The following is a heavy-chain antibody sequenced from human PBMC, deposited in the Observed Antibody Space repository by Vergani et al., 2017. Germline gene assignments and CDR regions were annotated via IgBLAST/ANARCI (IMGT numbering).Heavy chain of an antibody. CDR1: GLTFSTCG. V-gene: IGHV3-30*02. D-gene: IGHD3-10*01. J-gene: IGHJ6*02. CDR3: AKDRPTNMFRGAYGMDV. Sequence: QVQLVESGGGVVQPGGSLRLFCAASGLTFSTCGMHCVRQAPGKGLEWVAFIRFDGSNKYYGDSVNGRFIISRDNSKNTVDLRMNSLRTDDTAIYYCAKDRPTNMFRGAYGMDVWGQGTTVTVSS. CDR2: IRFDGSNK.